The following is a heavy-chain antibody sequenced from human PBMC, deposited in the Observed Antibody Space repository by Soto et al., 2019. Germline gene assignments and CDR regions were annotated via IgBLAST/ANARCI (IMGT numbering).Heavy chain of an antibody. J-gene: IGHJ5*02. CDR1: GYAISSSNW. CDR2: ISYSGST. Sequence: KPSETLSLTCAVTGYAISSSNWWGWIRQPPGKGLEWIGYISYSGSTYYNRSLKSRVTMSVDTSKNQFFLDLTSVTAVDTAVYHCAKIAGPGRGPWFDPWGQGTLVTVSS. CDR3: AKIAGPGRGPWFDP. D-gene: IGHD6-13*01. V-gene: IGHV4-28*01.